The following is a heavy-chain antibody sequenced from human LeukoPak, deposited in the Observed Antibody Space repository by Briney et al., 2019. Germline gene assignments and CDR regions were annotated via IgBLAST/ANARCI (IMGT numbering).Heavy chain of an antibody. J-gene: IGHJ4*02. CDR3: ARLSYTSGWYEVDY. CDR2: VYYSGSA. Sequence: SETLSLTCTVSGGSIDSDYWTWIRQSPGKGLEWVGYVYYSGSATYNPSLKSRVTISVETSKNQCSLSLNSVTAADTAVYYCARLSYTSGWYEVDYWGQGTLVTVSS. V-gene: IGHV4-59*08. D-gene: IGHD6-19*01. CDR1: GGSIDSDY.